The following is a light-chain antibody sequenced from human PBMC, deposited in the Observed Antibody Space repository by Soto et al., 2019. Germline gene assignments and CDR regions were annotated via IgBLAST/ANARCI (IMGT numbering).Light chain of an antibody. J-gene: IGKJ2*01. CDR2: DAS. CDR3: QQFGTSFPYT. V-gene: IGKV3-20*01. CDR1: QSVSSSY. Sequence: EIVLTQSPGTLSLSAGERATLTCRASQSVSSSYLAWYQQKPGQAPRLLMYDASSRATGIPDRFSGTGSGTDFTLTISRLEPEDFAVYFGQQFGTSFPYTCGQGTKLDIK.